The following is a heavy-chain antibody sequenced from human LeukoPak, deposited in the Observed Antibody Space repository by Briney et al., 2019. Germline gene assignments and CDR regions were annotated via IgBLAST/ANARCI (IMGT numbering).Heavy chain of an antibody. D-gene: IGHD6-6*01. Sequence: ASVKVSCKASGYTFTGYYMHWVRQAPGQGLEWMGWINPNGGGANYAQKFQGRVTMTRDTSISTAYMELSRLRSDDTAVYYCAIAARPPDNWFDPWGQGTLVTVSS. V-gene: IGHV1-2*02. CDR1: GYTFTGYY. J-gene: IGHJ5*02. CDR2: INPNGGGA. CDR3: AIAARPPDNWFDP.